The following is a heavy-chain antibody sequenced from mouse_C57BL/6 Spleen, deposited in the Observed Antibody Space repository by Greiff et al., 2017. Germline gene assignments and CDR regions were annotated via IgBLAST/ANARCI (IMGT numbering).Heavy chain of an antibody. J-gene: IGHJ2*01. D-gene: IGHD1-1*01. CDR1: GYTFPSYW. V-gene: IGHV1-55*01. CDR2: IYPGSGST. Sequence: QVQLQQPGAELVKPGASVRMSCKPSGYTFPSYWITWVKQRPGQGLEGIGDIYPGSGSTNYNEKFKSKATLTVDTSSSTAYMQLSSLTSEDSAVYYCARGERPYGYWGQGTTLTVSS. CDR3: ARGERPYGY.